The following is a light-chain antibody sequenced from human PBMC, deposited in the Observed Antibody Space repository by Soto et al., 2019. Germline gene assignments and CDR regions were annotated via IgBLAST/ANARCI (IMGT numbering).Light chain of an antibody. V-gene: IGLV2-23*02. CDR2: EVS. CDR1: SSDVGSYNL. CDR3: CSYAGDYIFYV. J-gene: IGLJ1*01. Sequence: QSVLTQPASVSGSPGQSTTFSCTGTSSDVGSYNLVSWYQQHPGKAPKLIIYEVSKRPSGVSNRFSGSKSGNTASLTISGLRAEDEADYYCCSYAGDYIFYVFGSGTKVTVL.